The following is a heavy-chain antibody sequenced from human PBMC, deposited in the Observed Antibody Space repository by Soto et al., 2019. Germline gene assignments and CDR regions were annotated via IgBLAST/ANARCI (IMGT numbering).Heavy chain of an antibody. CDR2: IYYSGST. CDR3: ARERPDGARLDP. D-gene: IGHD6-6*01. CDR1: GGSISSGDYY. J-gene: IGHJ5*02. V-gene: IGHV4-30-4*01. Sequence: QVQLQESGPGLVKPSQTLSLTCTVSGGSISSGDYYWSWIRQPPGKGLEWIGYIYYSGSTFYNPALRSRVTISVDTSTTPFSLKLSSVPAADTAVYYCARERPDGARLDPWGQGTLVTVSS.